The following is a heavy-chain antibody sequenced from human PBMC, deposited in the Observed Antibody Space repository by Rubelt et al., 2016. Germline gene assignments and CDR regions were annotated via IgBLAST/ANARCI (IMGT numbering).Heavy chain of an antibody. Sequence: GSLRLSCEASGFTFSSYSMHWVRQDPGKGLEWVGRIKSKTDGETTDYAAPVKGRFTISRDDSKNTLYLQMNSLRAEDTAVYYCATPYSYSWFSDYWGQGTLVTVSS. V-gene: IGHV3-15*07. CDR3: ATPYSYSWFSDY. J-gene: IGHJ4*02. CDR1: GFTFSSYS. D-gene: IGHD3-16*02. CDR2: IKSKTDGETT.